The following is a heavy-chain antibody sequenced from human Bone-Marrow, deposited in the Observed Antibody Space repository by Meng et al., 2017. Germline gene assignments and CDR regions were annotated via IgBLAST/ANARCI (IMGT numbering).Heavy chain of an antibody. J-gene: IGHJ6*02. V-gene: IGHV3-21*01. Sequence: GESLKISCAASGFTFSSYSMNWVRQAPGKGLEWVSSISSSSSYIYYADSVKGRFTISRDNAKNSLYLQMNSLRAEDTAVYYCARDLVGCSGGSCYNYYGMDVWGQGNT. CDR1: GFTFSSYS. CDR3: ARDLVGCSGGSCYNYYGMDV. D-gene: IGHD2-15*01. CDR2: ISSSSSYI.